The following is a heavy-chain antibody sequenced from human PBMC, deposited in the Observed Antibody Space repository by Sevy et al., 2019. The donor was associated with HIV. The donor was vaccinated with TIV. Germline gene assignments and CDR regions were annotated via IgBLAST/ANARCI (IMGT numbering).Heavy chain of an antibody. V-gene: IGHV3-33*01. CDR3: ARGGDFNDRSAKRDFDY. J-gene: IGHJ4*02. CDR2: IWNDGSNK. D-gene: IGHD3-22*01. Sequence: GGSLRLSCAASGFTFSNYGMHWVRQAPGKGLEWEAVIWNDGSNKYYADSVKSRFTITRDNSKNTLYLQMNSLRVEDTDVYFCARGGDFNDRSAKRDFDYWGQGTLVTVSS. CDR1: GFTFSNYG.